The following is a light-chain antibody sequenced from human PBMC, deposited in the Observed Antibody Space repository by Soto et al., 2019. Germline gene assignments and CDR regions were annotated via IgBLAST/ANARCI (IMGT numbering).Light chain of an antibody. CDR2: AAS. Sequence: DIQMTQSPSSLSASLGDRVTITCRASQSISNSLNWYQQKPGRAPKLLIYAASSLQSGVPSRFSGSGSGTDFILTISSLQPEDFETYYCQQSYSNPRDFGQGTRLEIK. CDR3: QQSYSNPRD. V-gene: IGKV1-39*01. CDR1: QSISNS. J-gene: IGKJ5*01.